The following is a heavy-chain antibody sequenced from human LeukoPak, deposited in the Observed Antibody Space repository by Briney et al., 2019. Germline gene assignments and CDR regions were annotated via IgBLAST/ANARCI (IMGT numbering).Heavy chain of an antibody. CDR3: ARGPPFDY. J-gene: IGHJ4*02. CDR1: GGSFSGYY. CDR2: INHSGST. V-gene: IGHV4-34*01. Sequence: SETLSLTCAVYGGSFSGYYWSWIRQPPGKGLEWIGEINHSGSTNYNPSLKSRVTISVDTSKNQFSLKLSSVTAADTAVYYCARGPPFDYWGQGTLVTVSS.